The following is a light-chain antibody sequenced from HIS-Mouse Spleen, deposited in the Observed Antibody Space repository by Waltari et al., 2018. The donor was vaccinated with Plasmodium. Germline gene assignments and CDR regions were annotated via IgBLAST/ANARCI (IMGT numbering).Light chain of an antibody. CDR1: QGISSY. CDR3: QQYYSYPFT. Sequence: MTQSPSSFSASTGDRVTITCRASQGISSYLAWYQQKPGKAPKLLIYAASTLQSGVPSRFRSSGSGTDFTLTISCLQSEDFATYYCQQYYSYPFTFGPGTKVDIK. V-gene: IGKV1-8*01. J-gene: IGKJ3*01. CDR2: AAS.